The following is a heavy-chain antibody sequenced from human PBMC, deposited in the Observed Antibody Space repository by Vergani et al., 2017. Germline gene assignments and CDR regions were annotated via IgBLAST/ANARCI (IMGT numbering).Heavy chain of an antibody. D-gene: IGHD2-21*02. CDR2: ISSSSSTI. CDR3: ARDPLAYCGGDCYTGYYYYGMDV. Sequence: EVQLVESGGGLVQPGGSLRLSCAASGFTFSSYSMNWVRQAPGKGLEWVSYISSSSSTIYYADSVKGRFTISRDNAKNSLYLQMNSLRAEDTAVYYCARDPLAYCGGDCYTGYYYYGMDVWGQGP. CDR1: GFTFSSYS. J-gene: IGHJ6*02. V-gene: IGHV3-48*01.